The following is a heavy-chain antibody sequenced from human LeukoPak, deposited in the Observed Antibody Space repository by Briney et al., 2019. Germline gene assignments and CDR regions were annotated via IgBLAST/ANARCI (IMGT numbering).Heavy chain of an antibody. D-gene: IGHD3-10*01. V-gene: IGHV1-46*01. CDR2: INPSGGST. CDR1: GYTFTTYY. Sequence: ASVKVSCXASGYTFTTYYIHWVRQAPGQGLEWMGIINPSGGSTNYAQKFQGRVTMTRDTSTSTVYMELSGLTSEDTGVYYCARDLRSGSVRFDYWGQGTLVTVSS. J-gene: IGHJ4*02. CDR3: ARDLRSGSVRFDY.